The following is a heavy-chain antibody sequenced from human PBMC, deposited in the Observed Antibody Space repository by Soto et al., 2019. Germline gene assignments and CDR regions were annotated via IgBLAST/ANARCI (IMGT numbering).Heavy chain of an antibody. CDR1: GFTFSSYG. J-gene: IGHJ4*02. CDR3: AKGGRGGSWRLFDY. Sequence: QVQLVESGGGVVQPGRSLRLSCAASGFTFSSYGMHWVRQAPGKGLEWVAVISYDGSNKYYADSVKGRFTISRDNSKNTLYLQMNSLRAEDTAVYYCAKGGRGGSWRLFDYWGQGTLVTVSS. CDR2: ISYDGSNK. V-gene: IGHV3-30*18. D-gene: IGHD2-15*01.